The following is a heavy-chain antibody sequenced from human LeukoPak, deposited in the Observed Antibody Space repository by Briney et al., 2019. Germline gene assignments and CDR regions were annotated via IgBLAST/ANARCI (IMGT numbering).Heavy chain of an antibody. Sequence: GGSLRLSCAASGFTFSSYDLNWVRQAPGKGLEWVSTISAGGASTYYADSVKGRFTISRDNSRNTVYLQMNRLRAEDTAIYFCAKRQVTSPFDSWGQGTLVTVSS. CDR1: GFTFSSYD. CDR2: ISAGGAST. D-gene: IGHD4-11*01. V-gene: IGHV3-23*01. CDR3: AKRQVTSPFDS. J-gene: IGHJ4*02.